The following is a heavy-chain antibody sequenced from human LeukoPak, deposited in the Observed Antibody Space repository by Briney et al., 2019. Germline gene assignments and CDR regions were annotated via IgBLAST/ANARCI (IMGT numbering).Heavy chain of an antibody. Sequence: SETLSLTCTVSGGSISTSSYYWGWVRQPPGKGLEWIGNIFYSGSTYYSPSLKSRVTISVDTSKNQFSLKLSSVTAADTAVYYCARVTTGGKRWYFDYWGQGTLVTVSS. V-gene: IGHV4-39*01. CDR1: GGSISTSSYY. CDR3: ARVTTGGKRWYFDY. J-gene: IGHJ4*02. D-gene: IGHD4-23*01. CDR2: IFYSGST.